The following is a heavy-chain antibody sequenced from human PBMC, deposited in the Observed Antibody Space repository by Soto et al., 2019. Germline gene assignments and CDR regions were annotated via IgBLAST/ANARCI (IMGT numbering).Heavy chain of an antibody. V-gene: IGHV1-2*04. D-gene: IGHD3-16*01. Sequence: ASVKVSCKASGYTFTGYYMHWVRQAPGQGLEWMGWINPNSGGTNYAQKFQGWVTMTRDTSISTAYMELSRLRSDDTAVYYCARDLHYFSPLIGGRTLKEDWFDPWGQGTLVTVSS. CDR2: INPNSGGT. J-gene: IGHJ5*02. CDR1: GYTFTGYY. CDR3: ARDLHYFSPLIGGRTLKEDWFDP.